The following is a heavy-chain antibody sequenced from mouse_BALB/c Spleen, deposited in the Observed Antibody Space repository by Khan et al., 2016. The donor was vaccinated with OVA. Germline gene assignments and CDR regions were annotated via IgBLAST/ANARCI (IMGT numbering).Heavy chain of an antibody. CDR2: ISYSGGT. D-gene: IGHD1-1*01. Sequence: EVQLVETGPSLVKPSQSLSLTCTVTGYSITSGYAWNWIRQFPGNKLEWMGYISYSGGTSYNPSLKSRISITRDTSKNKFFLQLNSVTTEDTATYYCARGNYYGYYFDYWGQGTTLTVPS. CDR1: GYSITSGYA. V-gene: IGHV3-2*02. J-gene: IGHJ2*01. CDR3: ARGNYYGYYFDY.